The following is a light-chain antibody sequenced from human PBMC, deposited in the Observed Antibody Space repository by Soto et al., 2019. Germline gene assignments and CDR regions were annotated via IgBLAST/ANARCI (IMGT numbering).Light chain of an antibody. Sequence: IVLTPSPRTLSLSPGARATLSCRASQSVSNNYLAWYQQKPGQAPRLLIYGASNRATGIPDRFSGSGSGTDFTLTISRLEPEDFAVYYCQQYGSSGTFGQGTKVDIK. CDR2: GAS. V-gene: IGKV3-20*01. CDR3: QQYGSSGT. CDR1: QSVSNNY. J-gene: IGKJ1*01.